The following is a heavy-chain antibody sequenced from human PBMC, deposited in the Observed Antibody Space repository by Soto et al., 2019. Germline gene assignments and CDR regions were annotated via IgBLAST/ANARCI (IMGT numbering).Heavy chain of an antibody. CDR1: GFTDSSNY. D-gene: IGHD2-2*02. CDR2: IYSGGST. Sequence: GGSLRLSCAASGFTDSSNYMSWVRQAPGKGLEWVSVIYSGGSTYYPDSEKSRFTISRDKSKNTLYLQMNSLRAEDTAVYYCARAPNCSSTSCYTYYYYIDVWGKGTTVTVSS. J-gene: IGHJ6*03. V-gene: IGHV3-53*01. CDR3: ARAPNCSSTSCYTYYYYIDV.